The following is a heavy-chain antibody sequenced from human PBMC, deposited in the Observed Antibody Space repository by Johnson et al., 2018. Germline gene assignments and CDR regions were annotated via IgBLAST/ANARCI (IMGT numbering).Heavy chain of an antibody. CDR3: AKEGVMEWEYYGPFQY. CDR2: VYYSGST. D-gene: IGHD1-26*01. CDR1: GGSISSSSYY. Sequence: QVQLQESGPGLVKPSETLSLTCIVSGGSISSSSYYWGYIRQPPGKGLEWIGSVYYSGSTYYNPSLKSRVTISVDTSKNHFSLKLSSVTAADTAVYYWAKEGVMEWEYYGPFQYWGPGTLVTGSS. J-gene: IGHJ1*01. V-gene: IGHV4-39*02.